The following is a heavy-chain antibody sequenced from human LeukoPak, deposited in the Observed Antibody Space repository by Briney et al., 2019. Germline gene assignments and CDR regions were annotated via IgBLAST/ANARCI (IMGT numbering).Heavy chain of an antibody. Sequence: GASVKVSCKASGGTFSSYAISWVRQAPGQGLEWMGGIIPIFGTANYAQKFQGRVTITADESTSTAYMELSSLRSEDTAVYYCARDNPSGYYPNDAFDIWGQGTMVTVSS. CDR1: GGTFSSYA. CDR3: ARDNPSGYYPNDAFDI. V-gene: IGHV1-69*13. D-gene: IGHD3-22*01. CDR2: IIPIFGTA. J-gene: IGHJ3*02.